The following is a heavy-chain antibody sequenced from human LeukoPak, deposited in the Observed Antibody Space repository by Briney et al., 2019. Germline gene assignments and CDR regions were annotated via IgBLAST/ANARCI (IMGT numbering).Heavy chain of an antibody. J-gene: IGHJ6*03. CDR1: GFTFSSYW. CDR3: ARNYFDSSGFYYYYYYYMDV. CDR2: IKQDGSQK. D-gene: IGHD3-22*01. Sequence: GGSLRLSCAASGFTFSSYWMTWVRQAPGKGLECVANIKQDGSQKDYVDSVKGRFTISRDNAKNSLYLQMNSLRAEDTAVYYCARNYFDSSGFYYYYYYYMDVWGKGTTVTVSS. V-gene: IGHV3-7*01.